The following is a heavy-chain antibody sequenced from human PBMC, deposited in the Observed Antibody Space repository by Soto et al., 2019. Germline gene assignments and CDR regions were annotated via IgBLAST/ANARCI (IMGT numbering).Heavy chain of an antibody. CDR2: INHSGST. V-gene: IGHV4-34*01. Sequence: PSETLSLTGAVYGGSFSGYYWSWIRQPRGKGLEWIGEINHSGSTNYNPSLKSRVTISVDTSKNQFSLKLSSVTAADTAVYYCARGSDGWVTTVPFDYWGQGTLVTVSS. D-gene: IGHD3-16*01. CDR3: ARGSDGWVTTVPFDY. J-gene: IGHJ4*02. CDR1: GGSFSGYY.